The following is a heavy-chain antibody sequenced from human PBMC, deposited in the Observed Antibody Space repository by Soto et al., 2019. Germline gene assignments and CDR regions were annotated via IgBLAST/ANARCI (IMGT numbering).Heavy chain of an antibody. CDR3: ARIQRISMIVVSKPYLDH. J-gene: IGHJ4*02. CDR1: GFSLSNPRMG. V-gene: IGHV2-26*01. CDR2: IFSNDEK. Sequence: SGPTLVNPTETLTLTCTVSGFSLSNPRMGVSWIRQPPGKALEWLAHIFSNDEKSYSTSLKSRLTISRDTSKSQVVLTMTNMDPVDTATYYCARIQRISMIVVSKPYLDHWGQGTLVTVSS. D-gene: IGHD3-22*01.